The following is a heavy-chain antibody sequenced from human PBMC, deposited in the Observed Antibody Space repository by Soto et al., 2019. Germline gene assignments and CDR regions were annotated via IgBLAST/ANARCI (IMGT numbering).Heavy chain of an antibody. D-gene: IGHD3-9*01. CDR1: GFTFSSYA. V-gene: IGHV3-30-3*01. J-gene: IGHJ4*02. CDR3: ARDKDIFTGSRSYYFDY. Sequence: PGGSLRLSCAASGFTFSSYAMHWVRQAPGKGLEWVAVISYDGSNKYYADSVKGRFTISRDNSKNTLYLQMNSLRAEDTAVYYCARDKDIFTGSRSYYFDYWGQGTLVTVSS. CDR2: ISYDGSNK.